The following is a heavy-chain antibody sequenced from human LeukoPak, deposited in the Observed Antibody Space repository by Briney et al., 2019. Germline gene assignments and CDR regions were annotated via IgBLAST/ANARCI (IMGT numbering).Heavy chain of an antibody. V-gene: IGHV5-51*01. CDR3: ARYGGWFRESYGGFDY. J-gene: IGHJ4*02. CDR1: GYSFTSYW. CDR2: IYPGDSDT. D-gene: IGHD3-10*01. Sequence: GESLKISCKGSGYSFTSYWIGWVRQMPGKGLEWMGIIYPGDSDTRYSPSFQGQVTISADKSISTAYLQWSSLKASDTAMYYCARYGGWFRESYGGFDYWGQGTLVTVSS.